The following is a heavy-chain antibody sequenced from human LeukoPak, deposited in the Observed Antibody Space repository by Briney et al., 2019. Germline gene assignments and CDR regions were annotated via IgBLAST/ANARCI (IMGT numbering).Heavy chain of an antibody. J-gene: IGHJ4*02. V-gene: IGHV1-46*01. Sequence: GASVKVSCKASGYTFTSYYMHWVRQAPGQGLEWMGIINPSGGSTSYAQKFQGRVAMARDTSTSTVYMELSSLRSEDTAVYYCARDRFSHGDDYGDPSWFDYWGQGTLVTVSS. CDR2: INPSGGST. D-gene: IGHD4-17*01. CDR1: GYTFTSYY. CDR3: ARDRFSHGDDYGDPSWFDY.